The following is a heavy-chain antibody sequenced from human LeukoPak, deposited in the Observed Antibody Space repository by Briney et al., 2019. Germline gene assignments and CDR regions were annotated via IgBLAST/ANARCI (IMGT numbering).Heavy chain of an antibody. Sequence: GGPLRLSCAASGFTFSSYAMHWVRQAPGKGLEWVAVISYDGSNKYYADSVKGRFTISRDNSKNTLYLQMNSLRAEDTALYYCAKGGLRGGTYNDDFWGQGTLVTVSS. V-gene: IGHV3-30*04. CDR2: ISYDGSNK. CDR3: AKGGLRGGTYNDDF. D-gene: IGHD3-16*01. CDR1: GFTFSSYA. J-gene: IGHJ4*02.